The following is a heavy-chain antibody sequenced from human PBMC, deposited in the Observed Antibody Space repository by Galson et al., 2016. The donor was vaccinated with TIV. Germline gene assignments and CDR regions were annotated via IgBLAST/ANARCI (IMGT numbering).Heavy chain of an antibody. J-gene: IGHJ5*02. CDR2: MNPYSGNT. Sequence: SVKVSCKASGYSFINHDINWVRQATGQGLEWMGWMNPYSGNTGYAQKFQGRVTTTRNTAISTAYMELNSLTSEDTAVYYCARAVGGNWFDPWGQGTLVTVSS. D-gene: IGHD3-16*01. V-gene: IGHV1-8*02. CDR1: GYSFINHD. CDR3: ARAVGGNWFDP.